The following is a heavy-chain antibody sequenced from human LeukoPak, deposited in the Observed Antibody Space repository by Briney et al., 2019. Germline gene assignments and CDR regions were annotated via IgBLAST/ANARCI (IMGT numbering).Heavy chain of an antibody. Sequence: SETLSLTCTVPGGSISSYYWSWLRQPPGKGLEWIGYIYYSGSTNYNPSLKSRVTISVDTSKNQFSLTLSSVTAADTAVYYCASSGLEWESPTYYFDYWGQGTLVTVSS. CDR2: IYYSGST. CDR1: GGSISSYY. CDR3: ASSGLEWESPTYYFDY. J-gene: IGHJ4*02. V-gene: IGHV4-59*01. D-gene: IGHD1-26*01.